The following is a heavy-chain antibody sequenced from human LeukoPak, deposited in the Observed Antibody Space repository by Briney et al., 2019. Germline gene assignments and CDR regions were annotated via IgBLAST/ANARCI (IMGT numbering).Heavy chain of an antibody. Sequence: EASVKVSCKASDYTFMSYGISWVRQAPGQGLEWMGGIWAYKGKTNYAQKRQDRVTMTTDTSTSTAYMELRSLRPDDTAVYYCARENSGYCVADFEYWGQGTLVTVSS. CDR3: ARENSGYCVADFEY. V-gene: IGHV1-18*04. CDR1: DYTFMSYG. CDR2: IWAYKGKT. J-gene: IGHJ4*02. D-gene: IGHD5-12*01.